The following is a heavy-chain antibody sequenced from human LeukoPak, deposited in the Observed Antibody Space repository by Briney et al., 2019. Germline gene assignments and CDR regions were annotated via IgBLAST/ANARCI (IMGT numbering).Heavy chain of an antibody. CDR3: AKGTWDYYDSSGYYYYYYYMDV. Sequence: GRSLRLSCAASGFTFSSYGMHWVRQAPGKGLEWVAVIWYDGSNKYYADSVKGRFTISRDNSKNTLYLQMNSLRAEDTAVYYCAKGTWDYYDSSGYYYYYYYMDVWGEGTTVTVSS. CDR2: IWYDGSNK. D-gene: IGHD3-22*01. J-gene: IGHJ6*03. CDR1: GFTFSSYG. V-gene: IGHV3-33*06.